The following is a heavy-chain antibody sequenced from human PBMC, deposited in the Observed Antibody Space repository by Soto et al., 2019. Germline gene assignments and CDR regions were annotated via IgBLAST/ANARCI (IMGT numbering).Heavy chain of an antibody. J-gene: IGHJ4*02. Sequence: SLRLSCSASGFTFSSCAMHWVRQAPGKGLEYVSAISSNGGSTYYADSVKGRFTISRDNSKNTLYLQMSSLRAEDTAVYYCVKDSLYSSSWYDYWGQGTLVTVS. CDR1: GFTFSSCA. CDR2: ISSNGGST. CDR3: VKDSLYSSSWYDY. V-gene: IGHV3-64D*06. D-gene: IGHD6-13*01.